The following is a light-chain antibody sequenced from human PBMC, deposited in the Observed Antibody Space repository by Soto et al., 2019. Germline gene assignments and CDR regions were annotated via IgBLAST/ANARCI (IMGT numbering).Light chain of an antibody. CDR1: QSVSSN. Sequence: EIVMTQSPATLSVSPGERATLSCRASQSVSSNLAWYQQKPGLAPRLLIYGASTRATGIPARFSGSGSGTEFTLSISSLQSEDFAVYYCQQRSNWPLTFGGGTKVDNK. CDR3: QQRSNWPLT. V-gene: IGKV3D-15*01. J-gene: IGKJ4*01. CDR2: GAS.